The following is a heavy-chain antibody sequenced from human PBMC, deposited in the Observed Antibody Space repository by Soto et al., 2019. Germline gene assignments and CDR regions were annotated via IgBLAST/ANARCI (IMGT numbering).Heavy chain of an antibody. CDR1: GGSISSYY. J-gene: IGHJ3*02. D-gene: IGHD6-13*01. CDR2: IYYSGST. CDR3: ARGKRQQLARVPLDI. V-gene: IGHV4-59*01. Sequence: SSETLSLTCTVSGGSISSYYWSWIRQPPGKGLEWIGYIYYSGSTNYNPSLKSRVTISVDTSKNHVSLKLTSLTTADSAVYYCARGKRQQLARVPLDIWGQGTMVTVSS.